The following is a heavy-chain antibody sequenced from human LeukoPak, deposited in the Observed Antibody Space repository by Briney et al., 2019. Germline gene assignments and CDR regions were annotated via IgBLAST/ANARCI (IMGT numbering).Heavy chain of an antibody. CDR3: ARDSSGRYYDSSGTDYYYYYYMDV. J-gene: IGHJ6*03. CDR2: ISAYNGNT. D-gene: IGHD3-22*01. V-gene: IGHV1-18*01. CDR1: GYTFTSYG. Sequence: ASVKVSCKASGYTFTSYGISWVRQAPGQGLEWMGWISAYNGNTNYAQKLQGRVTMTTDTSTSTAYMELRSLRSDDTAVYYCARDSSGRYYDSSGTDYYYYYYMDVWGKGTTVTVSS.